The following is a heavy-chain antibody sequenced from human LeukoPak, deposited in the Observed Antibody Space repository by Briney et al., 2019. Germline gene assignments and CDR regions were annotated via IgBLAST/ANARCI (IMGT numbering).Heavy chain of an antibody. CDR1: GGTFSSYA. CDR3: ARDFIPQQLDNDAFDI. Sequence: SVKVSCKASGGTFSSYAISWVRQAPGQGLEWMGGIIPIFGTANYAQKFQGRVTITADEPTSTAYMELSSLRSEDTAAYYCARDFIPQQLDNDAFDIWGQGTMVTVSS. V-gene: IGHV1-69*13. D-gene: IGHD6-13*01. CDR2: IIPIFGTA. J-gene: IGHJ3*02.